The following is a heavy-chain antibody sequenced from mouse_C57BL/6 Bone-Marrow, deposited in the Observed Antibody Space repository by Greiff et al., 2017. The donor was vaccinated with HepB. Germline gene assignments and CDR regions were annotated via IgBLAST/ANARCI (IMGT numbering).Heavy chain of an antibody. D-gene: IGHD3-2*02. Sequence: QVTLQVSGPGLLQSSPTLSLTCSFSGFSLSTSGMGVGWIRHPPGKGLEWLAHIYWGDDKRYNPCLKSRHTISKDTSSNQVFLKITSVDTADTATYYCSGADSSGYRYYFDYWGQGTTLTVSS. CDR2: IYWGDDK. V-gene: IGHV8-12*01. J-gene: IGHJ2*01. CDR1: GFSLSTSGMG. CDR3: SGADSSGYRYYFDY.